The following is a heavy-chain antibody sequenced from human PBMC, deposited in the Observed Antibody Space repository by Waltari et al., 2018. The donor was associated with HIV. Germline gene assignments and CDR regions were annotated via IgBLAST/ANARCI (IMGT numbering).Heavy chain of an antibody. CDR1: GFPVRSSF. D-gene: IGHD5-18*01. Sequence: EVQLVESGGGLIQPGGSLRLSCAASGFPVRSSFSSWVRQAPGKGLEWVSVIYNAGSTYYAESVRGRFTISRDTSKNTVSLQMKSLRADDTAVYYCERVYSYGYFDYWGQGTLVTVSS. CDR3: ERVYSYGYFDY. J-gene: IGHJ4*02. V-gene: IGHV3-53*01. CDR2: IYNAGST.